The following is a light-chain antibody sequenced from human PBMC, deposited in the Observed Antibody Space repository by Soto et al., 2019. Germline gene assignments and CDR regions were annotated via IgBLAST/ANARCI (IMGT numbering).Light chain of an antibody. CDR2: LGS. CDR3: MQALQTPT. CDR1: QSLLHSNGYNY. Sequence: DIVMTQSPLSLPVTPGEPASISCRSSQSLLHSNGYNYLDWYLQKPGQSPQLLISLGSNRPSGVPDRFSGSGSGTDFTLRVSRVEAEDVGIYYCMQALQTPTFGQGTKVQIK. J-gene: IGKJ1*01. V-gene: IGKV2-28*01.